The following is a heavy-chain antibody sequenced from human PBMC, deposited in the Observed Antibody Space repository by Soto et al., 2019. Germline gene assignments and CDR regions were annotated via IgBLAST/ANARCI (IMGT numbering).Heavy chain of an antibody. CDR2: INPNSGGT. J-gene: IGHJ4*02. Sequence: GASVKVSCKASGYTFTGYYMHWLRQAPGQGREWMGWINPNSGGTNYAQKFQGRVTMTRDTSISTAYMELSRLRSDDTAVYYCARDPPRIRAGAHNGSFEYWRQGTLGTVSS. CDR1: GYTFTGYY. CDR3: ARDPPRIRAGAHNGSFEY. V-gene: IGHV1-2*02. D-gene: IGHD1-26*01.